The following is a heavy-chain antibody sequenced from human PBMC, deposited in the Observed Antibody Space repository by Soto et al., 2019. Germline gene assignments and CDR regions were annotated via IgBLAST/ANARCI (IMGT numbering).Heavy chain of an antibody. Sequence: QFLQTGGGWLQPGGPLTPSCAASGFTFGTTNMSWVRRAPGEGLVWVSTIDGSGGITYYADSVKGRFTISRDNSRNTVYLQMNSLRGDATALYYCVKNSGWFNTWGQGDLVTVSS. J-gene: IGHJ5*02. V-gene: IGHV3-23*01. CDR1: GFTFGTTN. CDR2: IDGSGGIT. D-gene: IGHD3-10*01. CDR3: VKNSGWFNT.